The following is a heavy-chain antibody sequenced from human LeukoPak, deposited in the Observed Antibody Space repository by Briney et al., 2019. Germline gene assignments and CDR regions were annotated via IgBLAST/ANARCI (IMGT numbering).Heavy chain of an antibody. CDR1: GITLSNYG. J-gene: IGHJ4*02. V-gene: IGHV3-23*01. D-gene: IGHD3-3*01. CDR3: AKRGVVIRVFLVGFHKEAYYFES. Sequence: GGSLRLSCAVSGITLSNYGMSWVRQAPGKGLEWVAGISGSGGGTSYADSVKGRFTISRDNAKNTLFLQMNSLRVEDTAVYFCAKRGVVIRVFLVGFHKEAYYFESWGQGAQVTVPS. CDR2: ISGSGGGT.